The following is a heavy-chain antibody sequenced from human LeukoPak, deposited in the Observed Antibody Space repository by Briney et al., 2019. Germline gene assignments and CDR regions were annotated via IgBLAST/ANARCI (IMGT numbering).Heavy chain of an antibody. V-gene: IGHV3-53*01. Sequence: SGGSLRLSCAASEFSVGSNYMTWVRQAPGKGLEWVSLIYSGGSTYYADSVKGRFTISRDNSKNTLYLQMNSLRAEDTAVYYCAKANSQDSTGGAFDYWGQGTLVTVSS. CDR2: IYSGGST. CDR3: AKANSQDSTGGAFDY. J-gene: IGHJ4*02. CDR1: EFSVGSNY. D-gene: IGHD2-8*02.